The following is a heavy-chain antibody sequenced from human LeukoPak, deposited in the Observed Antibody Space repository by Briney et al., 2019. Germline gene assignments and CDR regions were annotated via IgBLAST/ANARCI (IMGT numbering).Heavy chain of an antibody. D-gene: IGHD5-18*01. CDR3: ARDLDPYSYGYKGAFDI. V-gene: IGHV3-30*03. CDR2: ISYDGSNK. J-gene: IGHJ3*02. CDR1: GFTFSSYG. Sequence: PGRSLRLSCAASGFTFSSYGMHWVRQAPGKGLEWVAVISYDGSNKYYADSVKGRFTISRDNSKNTLYLQMNSLRAEDTAVYYCARDLDPYSYGYKGAFDIWGQGTMVTVSS.